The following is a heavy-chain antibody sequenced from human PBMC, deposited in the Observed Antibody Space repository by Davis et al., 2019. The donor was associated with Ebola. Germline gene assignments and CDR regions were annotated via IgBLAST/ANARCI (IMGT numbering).Heavy chain of an antibody. J-gene: IGHJ6*04. CDR1: AFTFSTYD. CDR3: ARGVVVRGVSYYAMDV. Sequence: PGGSLTLSCAASAFTFSTYDMHWVRQAPGNGLEWVSGITTAGATYYPGSVKGRFTISRENAKNSLYLQMNSLRAGDTAVYYCARGVVVRGVSYYAMDVWGKGTTVTVSS. CDR2: ITTAGAT. D-gene: IGHD3-10*01. V-gene: IGHV3-13*01.